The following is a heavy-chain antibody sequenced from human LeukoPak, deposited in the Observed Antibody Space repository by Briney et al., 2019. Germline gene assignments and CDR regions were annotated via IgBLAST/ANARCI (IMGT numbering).Heavy chain of an antibody. CDR1: GFTFSSYE. CDR2: ISSSGSTI. D-gene: IGHD6-19*01. CDR3: ARSSYSSTFDP. Sequence: GGSLRLSCAASGFTFSSYEMNWVRQAPGKGLEWVSYISSSGSTIYYADSVKGRFTISRDNAKNSLYLQMNSLRAEDTAVYYCARSSYSSTFDPWGQGTLVTVSS. J-gene: IGHJ5*02. V-gene: IGHV3-48*03.